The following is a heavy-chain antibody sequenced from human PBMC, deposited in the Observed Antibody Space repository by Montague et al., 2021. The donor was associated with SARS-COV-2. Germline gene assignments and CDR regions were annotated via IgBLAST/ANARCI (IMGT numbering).Heavy chain of an antibody. V-gene: IGHV6-1*01. CDR2: TYYRSKWYN. J-gene: IGHJ6*02. CDR1: GDSVSSNSAA. CDR3: ASGRMVPYSSSWTTLYYYYGMDV. D-gene: IGHD6-13*01. Sequence: CAISGDSVSSNSAAWNWIRQSPSRGLEWLGRTYYRSKWYNDYAVXXKSRITINPDSSKNQFSLQLNSVTPGDTAVYYCASGRMVPYSSSWTTLYYYYGMDVWGQGTTVTVSS.